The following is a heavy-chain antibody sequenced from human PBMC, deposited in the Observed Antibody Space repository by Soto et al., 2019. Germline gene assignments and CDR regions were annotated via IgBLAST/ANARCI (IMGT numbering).Heavy chain of an antibody. V-gene: IGHV3-30*18. CDR1: GFTFSNYA. Sequence: QVQLVESGGGVVQPGRSLRLSCAASGFTFSNYAIHWVRQAPGKGLECVAVISYDGSNKYYADSVKGRFTISRDNSKKTLYLQMNSLRPEDTAVYYCAKGTWGVTASTMDVWGQGTTVTVSS. D-gene: IGHD2-21*02. CDR2: ISYDGSNK. J-gene: IGHJ6*02. CDR3: AKGTWGVTASTMDV.